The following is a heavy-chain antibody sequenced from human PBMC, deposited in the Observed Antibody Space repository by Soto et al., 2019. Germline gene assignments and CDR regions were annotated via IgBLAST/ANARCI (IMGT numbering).Heavy chain of an antibody. CDR2: ISGSARTI. J-gene: IGHJ4*02. CDR3: VKYRGSDRPKYYFDY. CDR1: GFDFSNYW. V-gene: IGHV3-23*01. Sequence: GGSLRLSCGASGFDFSNYWMHWVRQAPGKGLEWVSFISGSARTISYADSVKGRFTVSRDNSKNTLFLQMNSLRDEDTAVYYYVKYRGSDRPKYYFDYWGQGTLVTVSS. D-gene: IGHD1-26*01.